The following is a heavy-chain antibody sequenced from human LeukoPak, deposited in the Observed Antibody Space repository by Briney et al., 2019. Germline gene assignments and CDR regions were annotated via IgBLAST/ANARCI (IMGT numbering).Heavy chain of an antibody. V-gene: IGHV3-9*03. CDR1: GFTFDDYA. CDR2: ISWNSGSI. CDR3: AKDASGYYSDALDY. D-gene: IGHD3-22*01. Sequence: PGRSLRLSCAASGFTFDDYAMHWVRQAPGKGLEWVSGISWNSGSIGYADSVKGRFTISRDNAKNSLYLQMNSLRAEDMALYYCAKDASGYYSDALDYWGQGTPVTVSS. J-gene: IGHJ4*02.